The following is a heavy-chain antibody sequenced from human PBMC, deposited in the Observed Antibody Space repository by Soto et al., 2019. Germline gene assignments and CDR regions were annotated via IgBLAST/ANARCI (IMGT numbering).Heavy chain of an antibody. D-gene: IGHD3-3*01. CDR2: IYYSGST. J-gene: IGHJ6*02. Sequence: PSETLSLTCTVSGGSVSSGSYYWIWIRHPPGKGLEGIGYIYYSGSTKDNPSLKSRVTISVDTSKNQFSLKLSSVTAADTAVYYCAGTYRFLEWFLDVWGQGTTVTVSS. V-gene: IGHV4-61*01. CDR3: AGTYRFLEWFLDV. CDR1: GGSVSSGSYY.